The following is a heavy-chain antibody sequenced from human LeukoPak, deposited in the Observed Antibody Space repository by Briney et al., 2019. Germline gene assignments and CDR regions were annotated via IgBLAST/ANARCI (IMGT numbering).Heavy chain of an antibody. CDR1: GGSFSAHY. D-gene: IGHD3-10*01. CDR3: ARVISLLFFDY. Sequence: SETLSLTCAVYGGSFSAHYWSWIRQPPGKGLEWIGEINHSGSTNYNPSLKSRVTISVDTSKKQFSLKLSSVTAADTAVYFCARVISLLFFDYWGQGSLVTVSS. V-gene: IGHV4-34*01. J-gene: IGHJ4*02. CDR2: INHSGST.